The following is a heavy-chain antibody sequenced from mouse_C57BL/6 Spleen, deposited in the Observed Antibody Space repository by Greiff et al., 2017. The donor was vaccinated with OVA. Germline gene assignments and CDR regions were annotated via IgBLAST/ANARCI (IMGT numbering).Heavy chain of an antibody. CDR2: ISSGSSTI. V-gene: IGHV5-17*01. D-gene: IGHD4-1*01. CDR3: ARNWDGWYFDV. Sequence: EVKLMESGGGLVKPGGSLKLSCAASGFTFSDYGLHWFRQAPEKGLEWVAYISSGSSTIYYADTVKGRFTISRDNAKNTLFRQMTSLRAEDTAMYYCARNWDGWYFDVWGTGTTVTVSS. J-gene: IGHJ1*03. CDR1: GFTFSDYG.